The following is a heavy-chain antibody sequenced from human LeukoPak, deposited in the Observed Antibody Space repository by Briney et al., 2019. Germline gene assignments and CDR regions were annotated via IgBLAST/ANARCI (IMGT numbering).Heavy chain of an antibody. Sequence: GGSLRLSCAASGFTFSSYEMNWVRQAPGKGLEWVSYISSSGSTIYYADSVKGRFTISRDNAKNSLYLQMNSLRAGDTAVYYCATLDSSREYFQHWGQGTLVTVSS. D-gene: IGHD6-6*01. CDR3: ATLDSSREYFQH. CDR1: GFTFSSYE. CDR2: ISSSGSTI. J-gene: IGHJ1*01. V-gene: IGHV3-48*03.